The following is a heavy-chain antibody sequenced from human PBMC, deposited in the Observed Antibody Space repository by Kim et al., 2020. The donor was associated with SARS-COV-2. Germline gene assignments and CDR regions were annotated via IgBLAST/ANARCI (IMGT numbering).Heavy chain of an antibody. CDR1: GFTFSSYG. V-gene: IGHV3-30*18. Sequence: GGSLRLSCAASGFTFSSYGMHWVRQAPGKGLEWVAVISYDGSNKYYADSVKGRFTISRDNSKNTLYLQMNSLRAEDTAVYYCAKDRDYIDYWGQGTLVTV. CDR2: ISYDGSNK. J-gene: IGHJ4*02. CDR3: AKDRDYIDY.